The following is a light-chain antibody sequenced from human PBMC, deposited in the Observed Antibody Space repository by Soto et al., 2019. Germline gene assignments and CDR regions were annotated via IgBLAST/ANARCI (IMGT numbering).Light chain of an antibody. Sequence: EIVLTHSPGTVSLSPGERAPLSFGASQSVTSNYLAWYQQKPGQVPRLLIFGASIRVTGIPDRFIGSGPGTDFTLTISRLEPEDFAVYYCQHYVTSLTTFGQGTKVDIK. J-gene: IGKJ1*01. V-gene: IGKV3-20*01. CDR1: QSVTSNY. CDR2: GAS. CDR3: QHYVTSLTT.